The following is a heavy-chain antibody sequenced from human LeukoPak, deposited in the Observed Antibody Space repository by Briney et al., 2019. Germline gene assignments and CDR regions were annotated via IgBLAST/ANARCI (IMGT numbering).Heavy chain of an antibody. CDR1: GGSISSYY. V-gene: IGHV4-59*01. J-gene: IGHJ3*02. CDR3: ARERRSDAFDI. D-gene: IGHD4-17*01. Sequence: PSETLSLTCTVSGGSISSYYWSWIRQPPGKGLEWIGCIYYSGSTNYNPSLKSRVTISVDTSKNQFSLKLSSVTAADTAVYYCARERRSDAFDIWGQGTMVTVSS. CDR2: IYYSGST.